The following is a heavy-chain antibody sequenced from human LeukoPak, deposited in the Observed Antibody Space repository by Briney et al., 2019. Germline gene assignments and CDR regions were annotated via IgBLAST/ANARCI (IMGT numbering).Heavy chain of an antibody. V-gene: IGHV3-23*01. Sequence: GGSLRLSFAASGFTFSSYAMSWVRQAPGKGLEWVSAISGSGGSTYYADSVKGRFTISRDNSKNTLYLQMNSLRAEDTAVYYCAKVGSGWYRGYFDYWGQGTLVTVSS. CDR3: AKVGSGWYRGYFDY. J-gene: IGHJ4*02. CDR1: GFTFSSYA. D-gene: IGHD6-19*01. CDR2: ISGSGGST.